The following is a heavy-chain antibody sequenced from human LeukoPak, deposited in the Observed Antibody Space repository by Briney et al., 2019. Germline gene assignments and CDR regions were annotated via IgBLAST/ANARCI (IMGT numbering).Heavy chain of an antibody. V-gene: IGHV3-7*01. J-gene: IGHJ4*02. Sequence: GGSLRLSCAASGFTFSSYWMTWVRQAPGKGLEWVTNIKQDGSEKYYVDSVRGRFTISRDNAKNSLYLQMNSLRAEDAAVYYCARRGSGWDHFDYWGQGTLVTVSS. D-gene: IGHD6-19*01. CDR1: GFTFSSYW. CDR3: ARRGSGWDHFDY. CDR2: IKQDGSEK.